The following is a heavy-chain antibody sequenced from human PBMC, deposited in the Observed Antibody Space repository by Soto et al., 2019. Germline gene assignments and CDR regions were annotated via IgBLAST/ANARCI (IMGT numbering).Heavy chain of an antibody. CDR1: GGSFSGYY. Sequence: QVQLQQWGAGLLKPSETLSLTCAVYGGSFSGYYWSWIRQTPGKGLEWIGEINHSGSTNYNPSLKSRVTISVDKYNNQFSLKMSSVTAADTDVDYCAKGCRAAAGTGIDYRGHGTLVPVST. CDR2: INHSGST. J-gene: IGHJ4*01. CDR3: AKGCRAAAGTGIDY. D-gene: IGHD6-13*01. V-gene: IGHV4-34*01.